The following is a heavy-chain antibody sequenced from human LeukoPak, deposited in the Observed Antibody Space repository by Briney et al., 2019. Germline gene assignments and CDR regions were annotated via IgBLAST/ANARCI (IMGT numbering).Heavy chain of an antibody. V-gene: IGHV4-61*02. CDR1: GGSINSASHY. CDR3: ARESTAHGYFDY. J-gene: IGHJ4*02. D-gene: IGHD5/OR15-5a*01. CDR2: LYFSGTT. Sequence: SETLSLTCTVSGGSINSASHYWGWIRQPADKGLEWIGRLYFSGTTNYNPSLTSRVTISLDTSKNQFSLKLSSVTAADTAVYYCARESTAHGYFDYWGQGTLVTVSS.